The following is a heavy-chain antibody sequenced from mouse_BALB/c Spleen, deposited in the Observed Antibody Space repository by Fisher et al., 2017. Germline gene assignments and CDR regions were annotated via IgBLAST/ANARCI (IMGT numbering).Heavy chain of an antibody. CDR3: ARSGYDYRSPYYAMDY. D-gene: IGHD2-4*01. J-gene: IGHJ4*01. Sequence: KFKGKATFTADTSSNTAYMQLSSLTSEDSAVYYCARSGYDYRSPYYAMDYWGQGTSVTVSS. V-gene: IGHV1-9*01.